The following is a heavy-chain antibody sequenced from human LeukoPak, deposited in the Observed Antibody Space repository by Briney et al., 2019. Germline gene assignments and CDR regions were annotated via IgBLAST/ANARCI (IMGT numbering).Heavy chain of an antibody. D-gene: IGHD1-26*01. J-gene: IGHJ4*02. CDR1: GFTLSSYS. CDR3: ARAPRGYSGSYLLDY. V-gene: IGHV3-48*01. Sequence: GGSLRLSCAASGFTLSSYSMNWVRQAPGKGLEWVSYISSSSTIYYADSVKGRFTISRDNAKNSLYLQMNSLRAEDTAVYYCARAPRGYSGSYLLDYWGQGTLVTVSS. CDR2: ISSSSTI.